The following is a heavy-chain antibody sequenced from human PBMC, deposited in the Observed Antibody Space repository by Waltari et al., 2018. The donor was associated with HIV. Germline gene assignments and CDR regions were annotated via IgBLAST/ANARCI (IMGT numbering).Heavy chain of an antibody. CDR2: FAPKDEET. CDR3: ATGGGTTSIQLYDLDV. CDR1: GYTLTDLS. D-gene: IGHD1-26*01. V-gene: IGHV1-24*01. Sequence: QVQLIQSGAEVKKTGASVKVSCKVFGYTLTDLSMHWVRQAPGKGLEWMGGFAPKDEETIYAQKFQGRVTMTEDTSTDSAYMELSSLTSEYTAVYYCATGGGTTSIQLYDLDVWGQGTTVTVSS. J-gene: IGHJ6*02.